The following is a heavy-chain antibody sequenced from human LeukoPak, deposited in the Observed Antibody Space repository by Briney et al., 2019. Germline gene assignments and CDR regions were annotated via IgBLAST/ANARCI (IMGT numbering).Heavy chain of an antibody. CDR1: GGSISSYY. Sequence: SETLSLTCTVSGGSISSYYWSWIRQPPGKGLEWFGYIYYSGSTNYNPSLKSRVTISVDTSKNQFSLKLSSVTAADTAVYYCARDSDLYYYDSSGYPLGAFDIWGQGTMVTVSS. CDR2: IYYSGST. D-gene: IGHD3-22*01. CDR3: ARDSDLYYYDSSGYPLGAFDI. V-gene: IGHV4-59*01. J-gene: IGHJ3*02.